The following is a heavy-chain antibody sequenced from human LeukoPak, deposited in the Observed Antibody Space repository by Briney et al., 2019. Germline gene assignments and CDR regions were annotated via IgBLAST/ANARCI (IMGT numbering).Heavy chain of an antibody. CDR1: GYTFTGYY. CDR2: MNPESGDR. CDR3: ARDPGQTYYYDSRAYSRSDY. J-gene: IGHJ4*02. D-gene: IGHD3-22*01. V-gene: IGHV1-2*02. Sequence: GASVKVSCKASGYTFTGYYMHWVRQAPGQGLEWMGWMNPESGDRKYAQKFQGRVTMTRDTSISTAYMELTRLRSDDTAVYYCARDPGQTYYYDSRAYSRSDYWGQGTLITVSS.